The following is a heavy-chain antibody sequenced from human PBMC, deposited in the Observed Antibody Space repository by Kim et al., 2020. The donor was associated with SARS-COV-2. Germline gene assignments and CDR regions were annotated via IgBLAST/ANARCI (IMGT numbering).Heavy chain of an antibody. V-gene: IGHV3-33*01. D-gene: IGHD1-26*01. CDR2: IWFDGSNK. J-gene: IGHJ4*02. CDR3: ARDSRLWDLDDSPLIDY. Sequence: GGSLRLSCAASGFTFSTYGMHWVRQAPGKGLEWVAFIWFDGSNKYYADSVKGRFTISRDNSKNTLYLHVNSLRAEDTAVYYCARDSRLWDLDDSPLIDYWGQGTLVTVSS. CDR1: GFTFSTYG.